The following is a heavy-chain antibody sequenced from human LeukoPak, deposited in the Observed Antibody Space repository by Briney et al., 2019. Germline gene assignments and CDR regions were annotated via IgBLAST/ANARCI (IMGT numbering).Heavy chain of an antibody. J-gene: IGHJ4*02. V-gene: IGHV5-51*01. CDR1: GYTFTNYW. CDR2: MYPGDSDV. Sequence: GESLKISYTATGYTFTNYWIAWVRQMPGRGLEWLGMMYPGDSDVRYSSSFAGQITISVDRATNTTHLQWSSLKASDTGIYFCARRRYSSGPADYWGQGTQVIASS. D-gene: IGHD6-19*01. CDR3: ARRRYSSGPADY.